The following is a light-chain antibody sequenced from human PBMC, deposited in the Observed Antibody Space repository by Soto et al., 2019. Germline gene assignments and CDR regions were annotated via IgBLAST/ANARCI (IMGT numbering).Light chain of an antibody. CDR1: QGISTD. V-gene: IGKV1-17*01. CDR3: LQHNSYPPT. J-gene: IGKJ5*01. CDR2: GAS. Sequence: DVQMTQSPSSLSASVVYRVTITCRASQGISTDLNWYQQKPGKVPKRLIYGASSLQSGVPSRFSGTGSGTEFTLTISSLQPEDFATYYCLQHNSYPPTFGQGTRLEIK.